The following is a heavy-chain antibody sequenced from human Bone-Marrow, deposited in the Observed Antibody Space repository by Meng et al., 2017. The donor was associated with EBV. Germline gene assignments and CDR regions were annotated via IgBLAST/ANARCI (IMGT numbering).Heavy chain of an antibody. CDR3: ARVVAAIDY. D-gene: IGHD2-15*01. Sequence: QPHLPESGPGLVKPSETLSLPCTVSGGSISSSSYYWGWICQPPGKGLEWIGSIYYSGSTYYNPSLKSRVTISVDTSKNQFSLKLSSVTAADTAVYYCARVVAAIDYWGQGTLVTVSS. CDR2: IYYSGST. V-gene: IGHV4-39*07. J-gene: IGHJ4*02. CDR1: GGSISSSSYY.